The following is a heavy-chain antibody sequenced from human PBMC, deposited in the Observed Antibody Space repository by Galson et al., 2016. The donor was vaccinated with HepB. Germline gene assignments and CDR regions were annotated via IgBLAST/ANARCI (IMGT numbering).Heavy chain of an antibody. J-gene: IGHJ4*02. V-gene: IGHV4-61*02. CDR2: IHTSGST. Sequence: LSLTCTVSDDSIRSGSYYWSWIRQPAGKGLEWIGRIHTSGSTKYNPSLRRRVTISVDTSKNQFSLKLSSVTAADTAVYYCARGVYDFWSGYPEYYFEYWGQGTLVTVSS. CDR1: DDSIRSGSYY. CDR3: ARGVYDFWSGYPEYYFEY. D-gene: IGHD3-3*01.